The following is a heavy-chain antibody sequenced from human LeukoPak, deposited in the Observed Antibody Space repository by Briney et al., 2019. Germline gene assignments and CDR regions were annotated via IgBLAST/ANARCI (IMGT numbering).Heavy chain of an antibody. CDR3: ARGRLTMVRGVTSYFDY. J-gene: IGHJ4*02. Sequence: PGGSLRLSCAASGFTFSSYSMNWVRQAPGKGLEWVSSISSSSSYIYYADSVKGRFTISRDNAKNSLYLQMNSLRAEDTAVYYCARGRLTMVRGVTSYFDYWGQGTVVTVSS. CDR2: ISSSSSYI. V-gene: IGHV3-21*01. CDR1: GFTFSSYS. D-gene: IGHD3-10*01.